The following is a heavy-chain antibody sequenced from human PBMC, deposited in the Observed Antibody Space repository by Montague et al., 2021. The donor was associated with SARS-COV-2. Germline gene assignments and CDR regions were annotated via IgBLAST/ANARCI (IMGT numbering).Heavy chain of an antibody. V-gene: IGHV4-59*08. D-gene: IGHD3-10*01. Sequence: SETLSLTCTVSGGSISSYYWSWIQQPLGKGLEWIGYIYYSGSTNYNPSLKSRVTISVDTSKNQFSLKLSSVTAADTAVYYCARHKKRLWFGELLFDYWGQGTLVTVSS. CDR1: GGSISSYY. J-gene: IGHJ4*02. CDR2: IYYSGST. CDR3: ARHKKRLWFGELLFDY.